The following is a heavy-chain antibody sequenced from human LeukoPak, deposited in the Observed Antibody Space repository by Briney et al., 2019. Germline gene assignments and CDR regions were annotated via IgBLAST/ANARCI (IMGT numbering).Heavy chain of an antibody. J-gene: IGHJ4*02. CDR1: GGTFTSYG. V-gene: IGHV1-18*01. CDR3: ARSSVAEGFDY. Sequence: ASVKVSCKASGGTFTSYGISWVRQATGQGLEWMGWISAYNGNTNYAQKLQGRVTMTTDTSTSTAYMELRSLRSDDTAVYYCARSSVAEGFDYWGQGTLVTVSS. D-gene: IGHD6-19*01. CDR2: ISAYNGNT.